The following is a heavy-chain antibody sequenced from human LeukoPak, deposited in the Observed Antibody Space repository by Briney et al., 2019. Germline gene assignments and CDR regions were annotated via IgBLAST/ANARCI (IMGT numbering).Heavy chain of an antibody. CDR1: GFSLSTSGVG. D-gene: IGHD3-10*01. CDR2: VYWNDDE. Sequence: SGPTLVKPTQTLTLTCTFSGFSLSTSGVGVGWIRQPPGKALEWLALVYWNDDERYSPSLNSRLTITKDISKNQVVLTMTNMDPVDTATYYCARTWFGDPSFDYWGQGTLVTVSS. J-gene: IGHJ4*02. CDR3: ARTWFGDPSFDY. V-gene: IGHV2-5*01.